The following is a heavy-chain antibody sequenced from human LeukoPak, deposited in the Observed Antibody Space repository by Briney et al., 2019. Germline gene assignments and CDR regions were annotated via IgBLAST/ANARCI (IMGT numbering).Heavy chain of an antibody. CDR3: VREDTPATANY. CDR1: GFNFANHA. J-gene: IGHJ4*02. V-gene: IGHV3-23*01. Sequence: GGSLRLSCAASGFNFANHAMSWVRQTPGKGLEWVSAISGGGDITYYADSVTGRFTISRDNSKDTLFLQMHSLRPGDTAVYYCVREDTPATANYWGQGTLVTIS. D-gene: IGHD2-21*02. CDR2: ISGGGDIT.